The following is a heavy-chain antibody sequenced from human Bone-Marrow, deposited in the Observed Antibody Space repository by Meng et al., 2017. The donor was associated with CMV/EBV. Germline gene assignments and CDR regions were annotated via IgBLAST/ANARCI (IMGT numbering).Heavy chain of an antibody. CDR1: GGSISSYY. CDR3: ASSYYYDSSGYLY. V-gene: IGHV4-59*01. J-gene: IGHJ4*02. Sequence: SETLSLTCTVSGGSISSYYWSWIRQPPGKGLEWIGYIYYSGSTNYNPSLKSRVTISVDTSKTQFSLKLSSVTAADTAVYYCASSYYYDSSGYLYWGQGTLVTVSS. D-gene: IGHD3-22*01. CDR2: IYYSGST.